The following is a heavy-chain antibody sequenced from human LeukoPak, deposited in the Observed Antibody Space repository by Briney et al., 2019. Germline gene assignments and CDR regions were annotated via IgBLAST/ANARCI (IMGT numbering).Heavy chain of an antibody. CDR2: INRDGGGT. J-gene: IGHJ5*02. D-gene: IGHD6-19*01. CDR3: ARDYSGSYYNWFDL. Sequence: GGSLRLSCAASGFSFSSYWMHWVRHAPGKGLVWVARINRDGGGTTYADSVKGRFTISRDNARSTLFLQMNSLTAEDTAVYYCARDYSGSYYNWFDLWGQGTLVTVSS. V-gene: IGHV3-74*01. CDR1: GFSFSSYW.